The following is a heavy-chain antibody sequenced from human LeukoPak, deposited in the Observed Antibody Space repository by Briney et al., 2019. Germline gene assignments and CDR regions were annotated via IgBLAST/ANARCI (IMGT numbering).Heavy chain of an antibody. J-gene: IGHJ4*02. CDR3: ARGRAYYDFWSGYYPPDN. CDR1: GFTFSSYW. D-gene: IGHD3-3*01. V-gene: IGHV3-74*01. CDR2: INSDGSST. Sequence: GGSLRLSCAASGFTFSSYWMHWVRHAPGKGLVWVSRINSDGSSTSYADSVKGRFTISRDNAKNTLYLQMNSLRAEDTAVYYCARGRAYYDFWSGYYPPDNWGQGTLVTVSS.